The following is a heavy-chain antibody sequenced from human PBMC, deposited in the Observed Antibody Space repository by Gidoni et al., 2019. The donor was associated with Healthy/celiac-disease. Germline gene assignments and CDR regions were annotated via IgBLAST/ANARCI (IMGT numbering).Heavy chain of an antibody. J-gene: IGHJ4*02. D-gene: IGHD2-15*01. CDR3: ATSAAYCGGSCYWFDY. CDR1: GVNGSSNY. V-gene: IGHV3-66*01. CDR2: IYSCGST. Sequence: EVQLVESGGGWVQPGGYMRHTCAAAGVNGSSNYMSWVRQAPGKGLEWVSVIYSCGSTSYADSVKGRFTISRDNSKNTLYLQMNSLRAEDTAVYYCATSAAYCGGSCYWFDYWGQGTLVTVSS.